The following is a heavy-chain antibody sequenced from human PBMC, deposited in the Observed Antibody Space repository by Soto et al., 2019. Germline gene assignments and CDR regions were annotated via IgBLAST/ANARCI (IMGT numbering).Heavy chain of an antibody. J-gene: IGHJ4*02. Sequence: GGSLRLSCAASGFTFSGSAMHWVRQASGKGLEWVGRIRSKANSYATAYAASVKGRFTISRDDSKNTAYLQMNSLKTEDTAVYYCTRHPVDSSSWYMWGQGTLVTVSS. D-gene: IGHD6-13*01. CDR3: TRHPVDSSSWYM. CDR1: GFTFSGSA. CDR2: IRSKANSYAT. V-gene: IGHV3-73*01.